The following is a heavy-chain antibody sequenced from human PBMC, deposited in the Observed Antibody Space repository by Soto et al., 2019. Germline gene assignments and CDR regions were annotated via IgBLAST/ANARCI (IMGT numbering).Heavy chain of an antibody. CDR3: ARQWVVLHFDY. CDR1: GFTFSSYA. D-gene: IGHD6-19*01. CDR2: ISYDGSNK. Sequence: QVQLVESGGGVVQPGRSLRLSCAASGFTFSSYAMHWVRQAPGKGLEWVAVISYDGSNKYYADSVKGRFTISRDNSKNTLYLQMNSLRAEDTAVYYCARQWVVLHFDYWGQGTLVTVSS. J-gene: IGHJ4*02. V-gene: IGHV3-30-3*01.